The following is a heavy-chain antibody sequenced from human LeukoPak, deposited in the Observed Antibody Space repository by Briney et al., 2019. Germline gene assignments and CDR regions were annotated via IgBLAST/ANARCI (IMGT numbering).Heavy chain of an antibody. CDR1: GGSISSSSYY. V-gene: IGHV4-39*07. D-gene: IGHD3-22*01. J-gene: IGHJ3*02. Sequence: SETLSLTCTVSGGSISSSSYYWGWIRQPPGKGLEWIGSIYYSGSTYYNPSLKSRVTISVDTSKNQFSLKLSSVTAADTAVYYCAREATSIRYYYDSSGRAFDIWGQGTMVTVSS. CDR2: IYYSGST. CDR3: AREATSIRYYYDSSGRAFDI.